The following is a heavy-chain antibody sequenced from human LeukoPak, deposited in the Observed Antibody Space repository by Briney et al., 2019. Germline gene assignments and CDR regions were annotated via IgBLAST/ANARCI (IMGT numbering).Heavy chain of an antibody. CDR3: ARDSGYCSGGSCDVGNWFDP. CDR2: ISSSSSYI. Sequence: GGSLRLSCAASGFTFSSYSMNWVRQAPGKGLEWVSSISSSSSYIYYADSVKGRFTISRDNAKNSLYLQMNSLRAEDTAVYYCARDSGYCSGGSCDVGNWFDPWGQGTLVAVSS. J-gene: IGHJ5*02. D-gene: IGHD2-15*01. V-gene: IGHV3-21*01. CDR1: GFTFSSYS.